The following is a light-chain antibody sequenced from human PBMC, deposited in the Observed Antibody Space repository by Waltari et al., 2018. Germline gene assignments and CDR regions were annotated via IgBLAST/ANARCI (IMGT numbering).Light chain of an antibody. CDR3: QSADSSGTQGV. Sequence: SYELTQPPSVSLSPGQTPRITSSGDALPQQYAYCYQQKPDQAPLFLIYKDSERPSGIPERFSGSSSRTTVTLTISGVQADDEADYYCQSADSSGTQGVFGTGTKVTVL. CDR2: KDS. CDR1: ALPQQY. V-gene: IGLV3-25*03. J-gene: IGLJ1*01.